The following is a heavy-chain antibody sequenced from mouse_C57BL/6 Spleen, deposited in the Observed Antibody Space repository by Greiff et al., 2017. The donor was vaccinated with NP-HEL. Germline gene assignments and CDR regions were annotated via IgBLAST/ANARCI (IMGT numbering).Heavy chain of an antibody. D-gene: IGHD2-1*01. CDR3: ARATIRYFDV. Sequence: QVQLQQSGAELVRPGTSVKVSCKASGYAFTNYLIEWVKQRPGQGLEWIGVINPGSGGTNYNEKFKGKATLTADKSSSTAYMQLSSLTSEDSAVYFCARATIRYFDVWGTGTTVTVSS. CDR1: GYAFTNYL. V-gene: IGHV1-54*01. CDR2: INPGSGGT. J-gene: IGHJ1*03.